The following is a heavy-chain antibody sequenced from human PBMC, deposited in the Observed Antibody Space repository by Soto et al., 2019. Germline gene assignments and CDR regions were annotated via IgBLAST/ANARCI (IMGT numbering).Heavy chain of an antibody. J-gene: IGHJ4*02. CDR2: INSDGSST. CDR3: SGPGGFDC. CDR1: GFTFSSYW. D-gene: IGHD6-19*01. V-gene: IGHV3-74*01. Sequence: EVQLVESGGGLVQPGGSLRLSCAASGFTFSSYWMHWVRQAPGKGLVWVSRINSDGSSTSYADSVKGRFTISRDNAKNTMYLQMNSLRAEDTAVYSTSGPGGFDCWGQGTLVTVSS.